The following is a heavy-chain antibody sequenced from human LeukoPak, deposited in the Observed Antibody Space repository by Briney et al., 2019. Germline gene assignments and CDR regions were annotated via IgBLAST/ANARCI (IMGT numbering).Heavy chain of an antibody. J-gene: IGHJ3*02. CDR1: GGSISGYY. V-gene: IGHV4-4*09. Sequence: SETLSLTCSVSGGSISGYYWSWIRQPPGKGLEWLGYIYSTGSTSYHPPLKSRVTISEDTSKNQLSLELTSVTAADTAVYYCARPYSSGWYGAFDIWGQGTMVTVSS. CDR3: ARPYSSGWYGAFDI. D-gene: IGHD6-19*01. CDR2: IYSTGST.